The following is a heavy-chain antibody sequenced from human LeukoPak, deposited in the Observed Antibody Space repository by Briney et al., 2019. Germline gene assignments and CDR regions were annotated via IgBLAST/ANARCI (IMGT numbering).Heavy chain of an antibody. J-gene: IGHJ4*02. V-gene: IGHV4-34*01. CDR2: INHSGST. CDR1: GGSFSGYY. D-gene: IGHD4-17*01. Sequence: PSETLSLTCAVYGGSFSGYYWSWSRQPPGKGLEWIGEINHSGSTNYNPSLKSRVTISVDTSKNQFSLKLSSVTAADTAVYYCARQTTVTNGFDYWGQGTLVTVSS. CDR3: ARQTTVTNGFDY.